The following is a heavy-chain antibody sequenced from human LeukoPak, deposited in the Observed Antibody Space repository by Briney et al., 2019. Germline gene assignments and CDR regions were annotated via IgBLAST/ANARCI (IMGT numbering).Heavy chain of an antibody. V-gene: IGHV1-69*05. CDR2: IIPIFGTA. CDR1: GGTFSSYA. CDR3: ARYDSSLLDAFDI. Sequence: SVKVSCKASGGTFSSYAISWVRQAPGQGLEWMGRIIPIFGTANYAQKFQGRVTITTDESTSTAYMELSSLRSEDTAVYYCARYDSSLLDAFDIWAKGQWSPSLQ. J-gene: IGHJ3*02. D-gene: IGHD3-22*01.